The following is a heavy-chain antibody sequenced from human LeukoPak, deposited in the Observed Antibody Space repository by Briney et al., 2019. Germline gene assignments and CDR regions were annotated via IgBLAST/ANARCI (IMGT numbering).Heavy chain of an antibody. CDR1: GFTFDDYA. CDR2: ISWNSGIK. CDR3: AKGGYSENY. J-gene: IGHJ4*02. D-gene: IGHD6-13*01. V-gene: IGHV3-9*01. Sequence: PGRSLRLSCAASGFTFDDYAMHWVRQPPGRGLEWVSGISWNSGIKDYADSVKGRFTISRDNAKNSLYLQMNSLRPEDTALYYCAKGGYSENYWGQGTLVTVSS.